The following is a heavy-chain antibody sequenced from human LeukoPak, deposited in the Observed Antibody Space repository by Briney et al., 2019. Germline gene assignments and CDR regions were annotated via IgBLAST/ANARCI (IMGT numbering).Heavy chain of an antibody. CDR3: ARDRGYGDFLSTLNYFDY. J-gene: IGHJ4*02. Sequence: GASVKVSCKASGYTFTGYYMHWVRQAPGQGLEWMGIINPSGGSTSYAQKFQGRVTMTRDTSTSTVYMELSSLRSEDTAVYYCARDRGYGDFLSTLNYFDYWGQGTLVTVSS. V-gene: IGHV1-46*01. CDR1: GYTFTGYY. CDR2: INPSGGST. D-gene: IGHD4-17*01.